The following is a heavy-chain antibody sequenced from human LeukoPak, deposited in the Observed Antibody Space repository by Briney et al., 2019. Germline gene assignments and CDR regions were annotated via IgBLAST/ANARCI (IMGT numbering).Heavy chain of an antibody. CDR2: INPNSGVT. V-gene: IGHV1-2*02. D-gene: IGHD4-17*01. CDR1: GYTFTGYY. CDR3: ARDRTTVTTGYYGMDV. Sequence: ASVKVSCKASGYTFTGYYMHWVRQAPGQGLEWMGWINPNSGVTNYAQKFQGRVTLTRDTSIITAYMELTRLRSDDTAMYYCARDRTTVTTGYYGMDVWGQGTTLTVSS. J-gene: IGHJ6*02.